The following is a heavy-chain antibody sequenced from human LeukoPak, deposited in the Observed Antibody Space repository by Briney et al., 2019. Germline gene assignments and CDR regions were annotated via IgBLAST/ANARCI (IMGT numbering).Heavy chain of an antibody. CDR2: INTDGTST. J-gene: IGHJ6*02. V-gene: IGHV3-74*01. Sequence: GRSLRLSCAASGFTFSSYGMHWVRQAPGKGLVWVSRINTDGTSTAYAASVKGRFTISRDNTKNILYLQMNSLRAEDTALYYCARERVGSDYYGLDVWGQGTTVSVSS. CDR1: GFTFSSYG. CDR3: ARERVGSDYYGLDV. D-gene: IGHD6-25*01.